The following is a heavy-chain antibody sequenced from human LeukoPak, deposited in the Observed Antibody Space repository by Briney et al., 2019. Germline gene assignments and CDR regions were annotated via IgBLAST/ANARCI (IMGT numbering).Heavy chain of an antibody. Sequence: ASVKVSRKTSGYTFTNYDINWVRQATGQGLEWMGWTNPNSGNTGYAQKFQGRVTMTRNTSISTAYMELSSLRSEDTAVYYCARPHCSSTDCHPPEWFDPWGQGTLVTVSS. CDR1: GYTFTNYD. J-gene: IGHJ5*02. CDR2: TNPNSGNT. CDR3: ARPHCSSTDCHPPEWFDP. D-gene: IGHD2-2*01. V-gene: IGHV1-8*01.